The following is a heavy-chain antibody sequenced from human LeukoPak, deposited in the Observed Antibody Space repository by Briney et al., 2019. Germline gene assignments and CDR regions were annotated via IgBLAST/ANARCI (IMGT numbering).Heavy chain of an antibody. D-gene: IGHD3-9*01. Sequence: SVKVSCKASGGTFSSYAISWVRQAPGQGLEWMGRIIPILGIANYAQKFQGRVTITADKSTSTAYMELSSLRSEDTAVYYCASNYDILTGYFDYWGQGTLVTVSS. V-gene: IGHV1-69*04. CDR1: GGTFSSYA. CDR2: IIPILGIA. CDR3: ASNYDILTGYFDY. J-gene: IGHJ4*02.